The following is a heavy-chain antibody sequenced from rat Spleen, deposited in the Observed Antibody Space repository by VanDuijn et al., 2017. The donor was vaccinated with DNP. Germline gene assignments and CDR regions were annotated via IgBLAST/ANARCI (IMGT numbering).Heavy chain of an antibody. Sequence: EVQLVESGGGLVQPGRSLKLSCAASGFTFNKYGMAWVRQAPKKGLEWVATISYDGSSTYYPDSVKGRFTISRDNAKNTLYLQMNSLRSEDTATYYCARGSGTYYWYFDFWGPGTMVTVSS. D-gene: IGHD5-1*01. V-gene: IGHV5-29*01. CDR2: ISYDGSST. CDR3: ARGSGTYYWYFDF. CDR1: GFTFNKYG. J-gene: IGHJ1*01.